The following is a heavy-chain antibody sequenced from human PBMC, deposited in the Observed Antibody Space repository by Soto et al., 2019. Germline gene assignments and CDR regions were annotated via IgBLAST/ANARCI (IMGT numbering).Heavy chain of an antibody. V-gene: IGHV1-69*05. J-gene: IGHJ4*02. CDR2: FSPYYGAP. CDR1: GGTFSSYS. CDR3: AREYYYDSSSYYPGDY. Sequence: SVKVSCKPSGGTFSSYSFSWVRQVPGQGLEWMGGFSPYYGAPNYAQKLQGRVTMTTDKSTSTVYMELSSLRSDDTAVYYCAREYYYDSSSYYPGDYWGQG. D-gene: IGHD3-22*01.